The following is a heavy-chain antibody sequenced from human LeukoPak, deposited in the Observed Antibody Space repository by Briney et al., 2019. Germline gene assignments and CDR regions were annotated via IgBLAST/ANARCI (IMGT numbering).Heavy chain of an antibody. J-gene: IGHJ4*02. CDR1: GFTFSSYA. CDR2: ISGSGGST. D-gene: IGHD2-15*01. CDR3: AKDVWVIVVVVAAPVDY. Sequence: GGSLRLSCAASGFTFSSYAMSWVRQAPGKGLEWVSAISGSGGSTYYADSVKGRFTISRDNSKNTLYLQMNSLRAEDTAVYYCAKDVWVIVVVVAAPVDYWGQGTLVTVSS. V-gene: IGHV3-23*01.